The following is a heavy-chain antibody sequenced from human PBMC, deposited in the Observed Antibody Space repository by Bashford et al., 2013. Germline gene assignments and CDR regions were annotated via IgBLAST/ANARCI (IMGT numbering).Heavy chain of an antibody. CDR2: ISAYNGNT. J-gene: IGHJ4*02. D-gene: IGHD5-18*01. CDR1: GYTFTSYG. CDR3: AAAVDTAMVKLGTSDY. Sequence: ASVKVSCKASGYTFTSYGISWVRQAPGQGLEWMGWISAYNGNTNYAQKLQGRVTMTTDTSTSTAYMELRSLRSDDTAVYYCAAAVDTAMVKLGTSDYWGQGTLVTVSS. V-gene: IGHV1-18*01.